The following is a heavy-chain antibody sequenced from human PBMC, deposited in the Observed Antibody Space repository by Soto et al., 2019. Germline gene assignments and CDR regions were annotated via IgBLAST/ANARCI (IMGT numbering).Heavy chain of an antibody. D-gene: IGHD6-19*01. Sequence: TSETLSLTCTVSGGSVSSGRYYWSWIRQPPGKGLEWIGYIYYMGSTNYNPSLKSRVTISVDTSKSQFSLKLSSVTAADTAIYYCASGYNGGWYLNDYWGQGTLVTVSS. CDR3: ASGYNGGWYLNDY. J-gene: IGHJ4*02. CDR2: IYYMGST. CDR1: GGSVSSGRYY. V-gene: IGHV4-61*01.